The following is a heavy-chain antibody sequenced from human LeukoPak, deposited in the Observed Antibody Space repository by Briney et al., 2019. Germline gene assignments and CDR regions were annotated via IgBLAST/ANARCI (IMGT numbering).Heavy chain of an antibody. J-gene: IGHJ6*03. CDR1: NGSISSGSYY. D-gene: IGHD5-24*01. CDR3: AREMATIGTLYYYYYMDV. V-gene: IGHV4-39*02. CDR2: IYYSGST. Sequence: SETLSLTCTVSNGSISSGSYYWGWIRQPPGKGLEWIGSIYYSGSTYYNPSLKSRVTISVDTSKNQFSLKLSSVTAADTAVYYCAREMATIGTLYYYYYMDVWGKGTTVTISS.